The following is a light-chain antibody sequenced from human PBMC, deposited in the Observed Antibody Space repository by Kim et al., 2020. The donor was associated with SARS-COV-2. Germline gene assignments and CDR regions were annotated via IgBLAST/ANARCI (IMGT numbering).Light chain of an antibody. Sequence: SYELTQPPSVSVFPGQTASITCSGDKLGDKYASWYQQKSGQSPVLVIYQDNKRPSGIPERFSGSNSGNTAPLTISGTQALDEADYYCQAWDSSPYVFG. CDR3: QAWDSSPYV. CDR2: QDN. V-gene: IGLV3-1*01. J-gene: IGLJ1*01. CDR1: KLGDKY.